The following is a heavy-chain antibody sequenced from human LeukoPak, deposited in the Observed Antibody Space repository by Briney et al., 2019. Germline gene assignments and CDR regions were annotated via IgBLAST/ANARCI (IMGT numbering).Heavy chain of an antibody. CDR2: ISGRSSHV. J-gene: IGHJ4*02. D-gene: IGHD3-16*01. CDR1: GFSFSDYD. Sequence: PGGSLRLSCSASGFSFSDYDMNWFRQAPGKGLEWISSISGRSSHVYYGDSVKGRFSISRDNAMNSVFLQMNGLGVDDTAVYYCGRAFPPLRTASAGDLWGKGTLVTVSS. CDR3: GRAFPPLRTASAGDL. V-gene: IGHV3-21*01.